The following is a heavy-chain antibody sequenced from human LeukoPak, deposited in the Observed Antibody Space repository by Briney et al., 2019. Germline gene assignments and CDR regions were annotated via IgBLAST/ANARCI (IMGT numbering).Heavy chain of an antibody. CDR1: GYKFTNYW. D-gene: IGHD6-13*01. Sequence: GESLKISCKASGYKFTNYWIGWVRQMPGKGLEWMGIVDPDDSQSSYSPSFEGQVTISVDKSVRTAYLQWNSLKTSDTAMYYCARTKDFIAADPFDYWGQGTLVTVSS. CDR3: ARTKDFIAADPFDY. CDR2: VDPDDSQS. J-gene: IGHJ4*02. V-gene: IGHV5-51*01.